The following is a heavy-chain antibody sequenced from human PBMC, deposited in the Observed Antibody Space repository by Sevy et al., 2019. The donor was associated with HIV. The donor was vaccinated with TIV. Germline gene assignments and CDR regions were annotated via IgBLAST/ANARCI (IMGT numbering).Heavy chain of an antibody. CDR3: APDTPKFVGHFDY. J-gene: IGHJ4*02. D-gene: IGHD3-16*01. CDR2: IRSKANSYAT. Sequence: GGSLRLSCAASGFTFSGSAMHWVRQASGKGLEWVGRIRSKANSYATAYAASVKGRFTISRDDSKNTAYLQMNSLKTEDTAVDYCAPDTPKFVGHFDYWGQGTLVTVSS. CDR1: GFTFSGSA. V-gene: IGHV3-73*01.